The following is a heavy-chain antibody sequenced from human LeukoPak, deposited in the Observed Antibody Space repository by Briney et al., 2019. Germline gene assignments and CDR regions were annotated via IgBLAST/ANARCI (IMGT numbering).Heavy chain of an antibody. CDR3: ARLLRRDNWFDP. J-gene: IGHJ5*02. CDR2: ISYSGTT. V-gene: IGHV4-39*01. Sequence: SETLSLTCTVSGGSISSSSGYYWGWIRQPPGKGLEWIGSISYSGTTYYNPSLKSRVTIFEDTSKNQFSLKLSSVTAADTAVYYCARLLRRDNWFDPWGQGTLVTVSS. CDR1: GGSISSSSGYY. D-gene: IGHD2/OR15-2a*01.